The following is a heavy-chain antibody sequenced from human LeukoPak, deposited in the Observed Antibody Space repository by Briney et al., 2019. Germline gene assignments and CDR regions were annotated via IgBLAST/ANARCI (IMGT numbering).Heavy chain of an antibody. J-gene: IGHJ4*02. D-gene: IGHD3-3*01. V-gene: IGHV4-34*01. CDR2: INHSGST. CDR3: TRAYWIGFHFDS. CDR1: GGSFSAYY. Sequence: SETLSLNCAVYGGSFSAYYWSWVRQPPGKGLEWIGEINHSGSTNYNPSLKSRVTMSVDTSKNQFSLKLSSATAADTAVYYCTRAYWIGFHFDSWGQGILVSVSS.